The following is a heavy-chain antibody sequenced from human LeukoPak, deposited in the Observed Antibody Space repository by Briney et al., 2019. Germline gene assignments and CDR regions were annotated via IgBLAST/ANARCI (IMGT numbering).Heavy chain of an antibody. D-gene: IGHD3-22*01. CDR1: AFTVSSNY. CDR3: AKYYYDSSGNRYCFDY. Sequence: GGSLRLSCAASAFTVSSNYMSWVRRAPGKGLEWVSAISGRGDTTYHADSVKGRFTISRDNSKNTLFLQVNTLRAEDTAVYYCAKYYYDSSGNRYCFDYWGQGTLVTVSS. CDR2: ISGRGDTT. J-gene: IGHJ4*02. V-gene: IGHV3-23*01.